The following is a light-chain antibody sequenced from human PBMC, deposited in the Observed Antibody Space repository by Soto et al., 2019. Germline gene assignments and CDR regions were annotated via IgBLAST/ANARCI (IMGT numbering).Light chain of an antibody. CDR3: LQDHTYPWT. CDR2: AAS. Sequence: DIRMSQSPSSLSASVGDRVTITCRASQSISSYLNWYQQKPGKAPKLLIYAASSLESGVPSRFSGSGSGTEFTLTISSLQPEDVATYYCLQDHTYPWTFGQGTKGDIK. CDR1: QSISSY. J-gene: IGKJ1*01. V-gene: IGKV1-39*01.